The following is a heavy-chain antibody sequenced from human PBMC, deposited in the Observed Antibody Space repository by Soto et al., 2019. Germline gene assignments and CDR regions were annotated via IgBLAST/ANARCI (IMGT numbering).Heavy chain of an antibody. CDR2: MNPNSGNT. J-gene: IGHJ6*03. V-gene: IGHV1-8*01. CDR1: GYTFTSYD. CDR3: ARAHDYYYYMDV. Sequence: ASVKVSCKASGYTFTSYDINWVRQATGQGLEWMGWMNPNSGNTGYAQKFQGRVTMTRNTSISTAYMELSSLRSEDTAVYYCARAHDYYYYMDVWGKGTTVTVSS.